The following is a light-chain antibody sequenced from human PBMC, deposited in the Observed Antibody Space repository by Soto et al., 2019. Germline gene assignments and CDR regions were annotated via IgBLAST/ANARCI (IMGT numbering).Light chain of an antibody. CDR2: GAS. Sequence: DIQMTQSPSSLSASVGDRVTITCRASQSINNNLNWYQQKPGKAPKLLIYGASSLQSGVPSRFSGSGSGTDFTLAISSLQADDFASYYCQQSYSSPQTFGQGTKVDIK. CDR3: QQSYSSPQT. V-gene: IGKV1-39*01. J-gene: IGKJ1*01. CDR1: QSINNN.